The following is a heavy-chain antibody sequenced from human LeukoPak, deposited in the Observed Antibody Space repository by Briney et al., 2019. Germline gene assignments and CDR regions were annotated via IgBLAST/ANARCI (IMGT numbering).Heavy chain of an antibody. D-gene: IGHD3-10*01. J-gene: IGHJ4*02. V-gene: IGHV3-9*01. CDR2: ISWNSGSI. Sequence: PGRSLRLSCAASGFTFDDYAMHWVRQAPGKGLEWVSGISWNSGSIGYADSVKGRFTISRDNAKNSLYLQMNSLRAEDTALYYCAKDTHYYGSGYFDYWGQGTLVTASS. CDR3: AKDTHYYGSGYFDY. CDR1: GFTFDDYA.